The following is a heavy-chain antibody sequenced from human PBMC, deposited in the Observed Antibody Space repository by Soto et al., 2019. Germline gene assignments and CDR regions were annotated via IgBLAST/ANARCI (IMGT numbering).Heavy chain of an antibody. J-gene: IGHJ1*01. CDR3: ARGHYYDSSGHGWSRH. CDR2: IIPIFGTA. Sequence: SVKVSCKASGGTFSSYAISCVRQAPGQGLEWMGGIIPIFGTANYAQMFQGRVTITADESTSTAYMELSSLRSEDTAVYYCARGHYYDSSGHGWSRHWGQGTLVTVSS. V-gene: IGHV1-69*13. CDR1: GGTFSSYA. D-gene: IGHD3-22*01.